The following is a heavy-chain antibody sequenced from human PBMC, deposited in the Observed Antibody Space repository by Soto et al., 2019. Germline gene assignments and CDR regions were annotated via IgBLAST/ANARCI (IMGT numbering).Heavy chain of an antibody. D-gene: IGHD2-15*01. Sequence: PGGSLRLSCAASGFTFSSYGMHWVRQAPGKGLEWVAVILYDGSNKYYADSMKGRFTISRDNSKNTLYLQMNSLRAKDSALYYCAKDRGAPRWSEEHYYFDYWGQGPLVTVSS. CDR3: AKDRGAPRWSEEHYYFDY. J-gene: IGHJ4*02. V-gene: IGHV3-30*18. CDR2: ILYDGSNK. CDR1: GFTFSSYG.